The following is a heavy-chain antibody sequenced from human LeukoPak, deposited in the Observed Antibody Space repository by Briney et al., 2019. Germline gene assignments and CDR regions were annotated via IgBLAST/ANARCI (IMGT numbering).Heavy chain of an antibody. D-gene: IGHD3-10*01. CDR3: AKDDGRILWFGELSGYMDV. CDR1: GFTFDDYA. V-gene: IGHV3-9*01. J-gene: IGHJ6*03. CDR2: ISWNSGSI. Sequence: PGGSLRLSCAASGFTFDDYAMHWVRQAPGKGLEWVSGISWNSGSIGYADSVKGRFTISRDNAKNSLYLQMNSLRAEDTALYYCAKDDGRILWFGELSGYMDVWGKGTTVTISS.